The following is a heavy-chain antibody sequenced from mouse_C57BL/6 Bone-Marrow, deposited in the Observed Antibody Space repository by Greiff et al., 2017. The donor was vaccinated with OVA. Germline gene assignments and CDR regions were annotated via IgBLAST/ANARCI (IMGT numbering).Heavy chain of an antibody. V-gene: IGHV1-22*01. CDR2: INPNNGGT. Sequence: EVQLQQSGPELVKPGASVKMSCKASGYTFTDYNMHWVKQSHGKSLEWIGYINPNNGGTSYNQKFKGKATLTVNKSSSTAYMELRSLTSEDSAVYYCERDYGNSAWFAYWGQGTLVTVSA. CDR1: GYTFTDYN. D-gene: IGHD2-1*01. CDR3: ERDYGNSAWFAY. J-gene: IGHJ3*01.